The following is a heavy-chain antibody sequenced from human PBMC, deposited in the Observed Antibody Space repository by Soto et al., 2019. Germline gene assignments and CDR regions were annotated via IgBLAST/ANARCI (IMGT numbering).Heavy chain of an antibody. CDR2: ISYDGSNK. V-gene: IGHV3-30*18. CDR1: GFTFSSYG. CDR3: AKIRSKRSGSYYSYYYYGMDV. Sequence: GGSLRLSCAASGFTFSSYGMHWVRQAPGKGLEWVAVISYDGSNKYYADSVKGRFTISRDDSKNTLYLQMNSLRAEDTAVYYCAKIRSKRSGSYYSYYYYGMDVWGQGTTVTVSS. J-gene: IGHJ6*02. D-gene: IGHD3-10*01.